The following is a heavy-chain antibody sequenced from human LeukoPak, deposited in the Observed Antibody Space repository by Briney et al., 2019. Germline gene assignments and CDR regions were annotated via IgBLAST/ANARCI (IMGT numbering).Heavy chain of an antibody. D-gene: IGHD6-13*01. CDR2: INPNSGGT. CDR3: ARAPAKYSTSWAY. Sequence: ASVKVSCKASGYTFTGYYMHWVRQAPGQGLEWMGWINPNSGGTNYAQKFQGRVTMTRDTSTSTVYMDLSSLRSEDTAIYYCARAPAKYSTSWAYWGQGTLVTVSS. J-gene: IGHJ4*02. CDR1: GYTFTGYY. V-gene: IGHV1-2*02.